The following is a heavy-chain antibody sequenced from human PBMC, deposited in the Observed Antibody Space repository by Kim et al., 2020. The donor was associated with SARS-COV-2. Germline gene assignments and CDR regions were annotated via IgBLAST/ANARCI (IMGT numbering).Heavy chain of an antibody. Sequence: NYTPSLKSRVTISVDTSKNQFSLKLSSVTAADTAVYYCARSIAAAAAFDYWGQGTLVTVSS. V-gene: IGHV4-4*09. J-gene: IGHJ4*02. CDR3: ARSIAAAAAFDY. D-gene: IGHD6-13*01.